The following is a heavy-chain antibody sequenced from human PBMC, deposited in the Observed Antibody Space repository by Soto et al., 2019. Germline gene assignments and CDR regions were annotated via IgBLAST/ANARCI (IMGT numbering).Heavy chain of an antibody. Sequence: LSLTCAVSGGSISSSNWWSWVRQPPGKGLEWIGEIYHSGSTNYNPSLKSRVTISVDKSKNQFSLKLSSVTAADTAVYYCARDTGGVGATNYFDYWGQGTQVTVS. V-gene: IGHV4-4*02. CDR2: IYHSGST. D-gene: IGHD1-26*01. J-gene: IGHJ4*02. CDR1: GGSISSSNW. CDR3: ARDTGGVGATNYFDY.